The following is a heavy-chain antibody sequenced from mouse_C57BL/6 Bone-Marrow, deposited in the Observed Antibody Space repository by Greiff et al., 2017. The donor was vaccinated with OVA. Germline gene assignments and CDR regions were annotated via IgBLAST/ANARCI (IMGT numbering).Heavy chain of an antibody. CDR3: ARPVRLRFAY. Sequence: EVQLQQSGPVLVKPGASVKMSCKASGYTFTDYYMNWVKQSHGKSLEWIGVINPYNGGTSYNQKFKGKATLTVDKSSSTAYMELNSLTSEDSAVYYCARPVRLRFAYWGQGTLVTVSA. D-gene: IGHD2-14*01. CDR1: GYTFTDYY. J-gene: IGHJ3*01. CDR2: INPYNGGT. V-gene: IGHV1-19*01.